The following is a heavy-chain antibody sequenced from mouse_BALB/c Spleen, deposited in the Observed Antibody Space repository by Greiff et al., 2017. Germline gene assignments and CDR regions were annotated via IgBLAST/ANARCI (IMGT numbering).Heavy chain of an antibody. D-gene: IGHD2-10*02. CDR1: GYSITSGYY. CDR2: ISYDGSN. Sequence: EVHLVESGPGLVKPSQSLSLTCSVTGYSITSGYYWNWIRQFPGNKLEWMGYISYDGSNNYNPSLKNRISITRDTSKNQFFLKLNSVTTEDTATYYCARDQAYGNYGRFAYWGQGTLVTVSA. J-gene: IGHJ3*01. CDR3: ARDQAYGNYGRFAY. V-gene: IGHV3-6*02.